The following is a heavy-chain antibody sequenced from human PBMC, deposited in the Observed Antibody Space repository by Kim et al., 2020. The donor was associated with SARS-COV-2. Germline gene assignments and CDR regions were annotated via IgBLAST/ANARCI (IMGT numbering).Heavy chain of an antibody. Sequence: GGSLRLSCAASGFTFGTYWMYWVRQVPGKGLVWVSRINTDGSSTTYADSVKGRFTISRDNAKNTLYLQMNSLRVEDTAVYYCTRGGTDRNYLTDYWGQGTLVTVSS. CDR3: TRGGTDRNYLTDY. J-gene: IGHJ4*02. D-gene: IGHD1-7*01. CDR1: GFTFGTYW. CDR2: INTDGSST. V-gene: IGHV3-74*01.